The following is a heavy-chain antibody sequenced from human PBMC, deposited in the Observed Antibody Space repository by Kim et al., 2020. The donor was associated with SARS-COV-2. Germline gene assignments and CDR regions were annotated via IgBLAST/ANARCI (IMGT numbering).Heavy chain of an antibody. CDR1: GFTFTSSA. D-gene: IGHD3-22*01. V-gene: IGHV1-58*01. J-gene: IGHJ4*02. CDR2: IVVGSGNT. Sequence: SVKVSCKASGFTFTSSAVQWVRQARGQRLEWIGWIVVGSGNTNYAQKFQERVTITRDMSTGTAYMELSSLRAEETAVYYCAADSRTEYYYDSPYYFDYWGQGTLVTVSP. CDR3: AADSRTEYYYDSPYYFDY.